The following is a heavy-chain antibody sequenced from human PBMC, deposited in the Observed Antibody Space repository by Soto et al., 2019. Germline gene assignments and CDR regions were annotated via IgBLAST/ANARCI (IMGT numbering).Heavy chain of an antibody. J-gene: IGHJ3*02. D-gene: IGHD3-9*01. V-gene: IGHV4-34*01. CDR1: GGSFSGYY. CDR3: ARVSDILTGYYKHAFDI. CDR2: INHSGST. Sequence: SETLSLTCAVYGGSFSGYYWSWIRQPPGKGLEWIGEINHSGSTNYNPSLKSRVTISVDTSKNQFSLKLSSVTAADTAVYYCARVSDILTGYYKHAFDIWGQGTLVTVSS.